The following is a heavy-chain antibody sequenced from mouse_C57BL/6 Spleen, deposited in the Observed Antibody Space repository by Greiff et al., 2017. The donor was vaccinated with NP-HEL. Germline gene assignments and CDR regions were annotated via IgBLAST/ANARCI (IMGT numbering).Heavy chain of an antibody. Sequence: EVQRVESGAELVRPGASVKLSCTASGFNIKDDYMHWVKQRPEQGLEWIGWIDPENGDTEYASKFQGKATITADTSSNTAYLQLSSLTSEDTAVYYCTTSLWNWGQGTTLTVSS. CDR1: GFNIKDDY. D-gene: IGHD6-1*01. J-gene: IGHJ2*01. V-gene: IGHV14-4*01. CDR3: TTSLWN. CDR2: IDPENGDT.